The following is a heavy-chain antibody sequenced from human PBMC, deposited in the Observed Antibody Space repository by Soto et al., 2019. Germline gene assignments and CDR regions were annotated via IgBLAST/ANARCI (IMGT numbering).Heavy chain of an antibody. CDR1: GGSISSDNW. CDR3: ATYASGPRGYFLH. V-gene: IGHV4-4*02. CDR2: IYHSGST. Sequence: SSTLSLTCAVSGGSISSDNWWTWVRQAPGKGLEWIGEIYHSGSTNYNPSLKSRVTISLDKSNNQFSLKLSSVTAADTAVYYCATYASGPRGYFLHWGLGTLVTVSS. J-gene: IGHJ1*01. D-gene: IGHD1-26*01.